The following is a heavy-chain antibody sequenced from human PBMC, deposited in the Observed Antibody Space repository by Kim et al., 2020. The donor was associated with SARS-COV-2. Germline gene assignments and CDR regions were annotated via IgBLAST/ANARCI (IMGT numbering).Heavy chain of an antibody. J-gene: IGHJ4*02. V-gene: IGHV3-23*01. CDR2: VIVNTGIT. Sequence: GGSLRLSCAASGLTFDSYAMSWVRQAPGKGLEWVSSVIVNTGITYYADSVRGRFTISRDNSKTTLYLQMNSLTADDTAIYYCAKAGGGSYFTYWGQGTLVTVSS. D-gene: IGHD2-15*01. CDR3: AKAGGGSYFTY. CDR1: GLTFDSYA.